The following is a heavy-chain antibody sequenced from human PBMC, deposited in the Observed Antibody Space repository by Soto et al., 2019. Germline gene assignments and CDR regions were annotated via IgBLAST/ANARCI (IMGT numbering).Heavy chain of an antibody. D-gene: IGHD3-3*01. CDR1: GGSFSGYY. J-gene: IGHJ6*02. Sequence: ASETLSLTCAVYGGSFSGYYWSWIRQPPGKGLEWIGEINHSGSTNYNPSLKSRVTISVDTSKNQFSLKLSSVTAADTAVYYCARGEGYDFWSGYMAGRYYGMDVWGQGTTVTVSS. CDR2: INHSGST. CDR3: ARGEGYDFWSGYMAGRYYGMDV. V-gene: IGHV4-34*01.